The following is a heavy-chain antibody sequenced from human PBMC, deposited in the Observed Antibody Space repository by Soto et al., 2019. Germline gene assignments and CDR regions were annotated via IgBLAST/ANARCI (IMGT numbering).Heavy chain of an antibody. CDR2: IKEDASEK. Sequence: EVQLVDSGGGLVQPGGSLRLSCAASGFTFSISWMSWVRQAPGKGLEWVASIKEDASEKYYVDSVKGRFTISRDNANRSLYLQMNSLRAEDTAVYYCVRGPYWGQGTLVTVSS. CDR1: GFTFSISW. CDR3: VRGPY. V-gene: IGHV3-7*01. J-gene: IGHJ4*02.